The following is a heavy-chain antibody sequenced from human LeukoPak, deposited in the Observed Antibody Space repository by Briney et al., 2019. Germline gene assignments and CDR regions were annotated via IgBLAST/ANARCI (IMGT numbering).Heavy chain of an antibody. D-gene: IGHD1-7*01. CDR2: IKSKTDGGTT. CDR1: EFTFSNAW. J-gene: IGHJ3*02. Sequence: PGGSLRLSCAASEFTFSNAWMSWVRQAPGKGLEWVGRIKSKTDGGTTDYAAPVKGRFTISRDDSKDTLYLQMNSLKTEDTAVYYCTTDQSIWNSNLDAFDIWGQGTMVTVSS. V-gene: IGHV3-15*01. CDR3: TTDQSIWNSNLDAFDI.